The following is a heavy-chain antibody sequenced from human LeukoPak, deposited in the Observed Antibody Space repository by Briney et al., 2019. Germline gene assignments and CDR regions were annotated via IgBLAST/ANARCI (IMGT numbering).Heavy chain of an antibody. V-gene: IGHV3-48*01. J-gene: IGHJ3*02. CDR1: GFPFSTYT. CDR3: ARAHYDFWSGVDAFDI. CDR2: ISSSSSTI. Sequence: GGSLRLSCAASGFPFSTYTMNWVRQAPGKGLEWVSYISSSSSTIYYADSVKGRFTISRDNAKNSLYLQMNSLRAEDTAVYYCARAHYDFWSGVDAFDIWGQGTMVTVSS. D-gene: IGHD3-3*01.